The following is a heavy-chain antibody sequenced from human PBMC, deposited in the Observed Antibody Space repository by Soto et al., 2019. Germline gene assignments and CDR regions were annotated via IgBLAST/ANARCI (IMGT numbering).Heavy chain of an antibody. J-gene: IGHJ4*02. CDR2: ISFDGSEK. V-gene: IGHV3-30*18. Sequence: QEHLVESGGGVVQPGTSLRLSCAASGFTFNTYGMHWVRQAPGKGLEWVAVISFDGSEKFYVDSVKGRFTISRDNSKNTLYLQLNSLRHEDTATYYCAKSPNFYCGSYLCYKYYFDHWGQGTLVTVSS. CDR1: GFTFNTYG. D-gene: IGHD2-2*01. CDR3: AKSPNFYCGSYLCYKYYFDH.